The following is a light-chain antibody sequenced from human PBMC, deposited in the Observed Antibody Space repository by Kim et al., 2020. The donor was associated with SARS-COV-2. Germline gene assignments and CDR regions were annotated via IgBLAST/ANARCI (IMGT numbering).Light chain of an antibody. V-gene: IGLV3-21*04. Sequence: PGKQRRIPGGGTGIGSKGVQWYQRKPGQAPVLVISYDSVRPSGIPERFSGSNAGNTATVTISRVEAGDEADYYCQVWDSSDDHRVVFGGGTQLTVL. CDR2: YDS. CDR3: QVWDSSDDHRVV. J-gene: IGLJ2*01. CDR1: GIGSKG.